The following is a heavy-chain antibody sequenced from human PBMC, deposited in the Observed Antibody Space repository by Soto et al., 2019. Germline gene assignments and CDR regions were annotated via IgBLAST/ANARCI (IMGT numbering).Heavy chain of an antibody. CDR3: AKPREQLVPREFVN. Sequence: PGGSLRLSCTASGFTFGDYAMSWFRQAPGKGLEWVGFIRSKAYGGTTEYAASVKGRFTISRDDSKSIAYLQMNSLKTEDTAVYYCAKPREQLVPREFVNWGQGTLVTVSS. CDR2: IRSKAYGGTT. V-gene: IGHV3-49*03. D-gene: IGHD6-6*01. J-gene: IGHJ4*02. CDR1: GFTFGDYA.